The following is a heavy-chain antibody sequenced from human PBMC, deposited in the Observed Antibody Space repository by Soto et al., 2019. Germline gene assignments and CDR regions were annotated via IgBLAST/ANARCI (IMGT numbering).Heavy chain of an antibody. CDR3: GRGGGLSEGGY. CDR2: IWYDESKK. J-gene: IGHJ4*02. V-gene: IGHV3-33*01. CDR1: GFTFSNYG. Sequence: QVQLVESGGGVVQPGRSLRLSCAASGFTFSNYGMHWVRQAPGKGLEWVAVIWYDESKKYYADSVKGRFTISRDSSKNTLYLEMNSLRAGDRGGYYCGRGGGLSEGGYWGQGTLVTVSS. D-gene: IGHD3-16*02.